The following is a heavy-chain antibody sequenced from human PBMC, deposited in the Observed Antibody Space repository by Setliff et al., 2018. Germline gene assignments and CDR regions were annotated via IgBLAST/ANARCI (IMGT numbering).Heavy chain of an antibody. D-gene: IGHD5-12*01. CDR3: ARGRDGYTSNALEF. CDR1: GGAFSSYA. Sequence: WASVKVSCKASGGAFSSYALTWVRQAPGQGLEWMGRIIPVIDTTDYAQTFQGRVTITADESTRTVYMELSSLRSEDTAIYYCARGRDGYTSNALEFWGQGTMVTVSS. CDR2: IIPVIDTT. V-gene: IGHV1-69*11. J-gene: IGHJ3*01.